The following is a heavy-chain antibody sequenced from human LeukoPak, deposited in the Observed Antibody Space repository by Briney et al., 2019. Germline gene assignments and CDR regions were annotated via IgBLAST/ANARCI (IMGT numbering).Heavy chain of an antibody. CDR1: GGSISSGDYY. D-gene: IGHD4-17*01. CDR2: IYYSGST. J-gene: IGHJ3*02. Sequence: SQTLSLTCTVSGGSISSGDYYWSWIRQPPGKGLEWIGYIYYSGSTYYNPSLKSRVTISVDTSKNQFSLKLTSVTAADTAVYYCARTRGHGDPYDAFDIWGQGTMVTVSS. CDR3: ARTRGHGDPYDAFDI. V-gene: IGHV4-30-4*01.